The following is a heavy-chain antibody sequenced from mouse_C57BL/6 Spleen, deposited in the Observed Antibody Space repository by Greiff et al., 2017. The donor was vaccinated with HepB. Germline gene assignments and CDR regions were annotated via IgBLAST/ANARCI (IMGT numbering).Heavy chain of an antibody. D-gene: IGHD1-1*01. CDR2: FYPGSGSI. Sequence: VQLQQSGAELVKPGASVKLSCKASGYTFTEYTIHWVKQRSGQGLEWIGWFYPGSGSIKYNEKFKDKATLTADKSSSTVYMELSRLTSEDSAVYFCARHKIYYYGSSSYWYFDVWGTGTTVTVSS. CDR1: GYTFTEYT. J-gene: IGHJ1*03. CDR3: ARHKIYYYGSSSYWYFDV. V-gene: IGHV1-62-2*01.